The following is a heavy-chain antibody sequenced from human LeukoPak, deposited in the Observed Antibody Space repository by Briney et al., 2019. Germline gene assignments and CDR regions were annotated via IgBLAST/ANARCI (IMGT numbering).Heavy chain of an antibody. CDR3: ARHDPVGHFLRGMDV. J-gene: IGHJ6*02. CDR2: IYYTGST. D-gene: IGHD2/OR15-2a*01. V-gene: IGHV4-59*08. Sequence: GSLRLSCAASGFTFSSYSMNWVRQAPGKGLEWIGYIYYTGSTIYNPSLRSRVTMSVDVSKNQFSLDLTSVTAADTAVYYCARHDPVGHFLRGMDVWGQGTTVTVSS. CDR1: GFTFSSYS.